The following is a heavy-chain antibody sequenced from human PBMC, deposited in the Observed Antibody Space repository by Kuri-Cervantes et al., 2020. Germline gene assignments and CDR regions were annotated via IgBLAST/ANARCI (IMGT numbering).Heavy chain of an antibody. V-gene: IGHV4-61*05. Sequence: CTVSGGSISSTTNYWGWIRQPPGKGLEWIGRVYTSGSTNYNPSLMSRVTISLDKSKNQFSLKLSSVTAADTAVYYCARAPERYDWGRGGYYYMDVWGKGTTVTVSS. J-gene: IGHJ6*03. CDR2: VYTSGST. CDR3: ARAPERYDWGRGGYYYMDV. D-gene: IGHD3-16*01. CDR1: GGSISSTTNY.